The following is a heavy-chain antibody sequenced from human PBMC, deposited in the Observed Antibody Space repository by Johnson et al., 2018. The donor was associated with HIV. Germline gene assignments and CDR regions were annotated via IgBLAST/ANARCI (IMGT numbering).Heavy chain of an antibody. Sequence: VQLVESGGGVVQPGRSLRLSCAASGFTFSNHALHWVRQAPGKGLEWVASISYDGSYKYYADSVKGRFTISRDDSKNTLYLQMNSLKTEDTAVYYCTTKTTVVTLGFDIWGQGTMVTVSS. CDR2: ISYDGSYK. V-gene: IGHV3-30*04. CDR1: GFTFSNHA. CDR3: TTKTTVVTLGFDI. J-gene: IGHJ3*02. D-gene: IGHD4-23*01.